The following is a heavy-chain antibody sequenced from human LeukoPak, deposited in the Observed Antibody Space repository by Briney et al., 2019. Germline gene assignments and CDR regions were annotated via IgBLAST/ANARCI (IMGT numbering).Heavy chain of an antibody. Sequence: ASVKVSCKASGYTFTTYGISWVRQAPGQGLEWMGWISAYNGNTNYAQKLQGRVTMTTDTSTSTAYMELRSLRSDDTAVYDGARISSLSYGMDVWGKGTTVTVSP. V-gene: IGHV1-18*04. CDR3: ARISSLSYGMDV. CDR2: ISAYNGNT. CDR1: GYTFTTYG. D-gene: IGHD6-13*01. J-gene: IGHJ6*04.